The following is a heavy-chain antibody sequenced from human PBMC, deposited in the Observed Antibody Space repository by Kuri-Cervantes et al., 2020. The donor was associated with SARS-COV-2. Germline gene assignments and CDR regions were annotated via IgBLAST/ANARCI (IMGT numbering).Heavy chain of an antibody. CDR2: IRVSNGNT. CDR3: ARSYYGRYSDGFDI. Sequence: ASVKVSCKTSGYTFTDYYVRWVRQAPGQGLEWMAWIRVSNGNTNSAQKFQARVAMTTDTSTNTVFMELRSLRSDDTAVYYCARSYYGRYSDGFDIWGQGTLVTVSS. D-gene: IGHD1-26*01. CDR1: GYTFTDYY. V-gene: IGHV1-18*04. J-gene: IGHJ3*02.